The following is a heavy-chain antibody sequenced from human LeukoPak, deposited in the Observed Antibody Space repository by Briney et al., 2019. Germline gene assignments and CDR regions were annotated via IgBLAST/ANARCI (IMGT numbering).Heavy chain of an antibody. CDR3: ARPPVLPEYAFDI. CDR1: GGSISSSSYY. CDR2: IYDSGNT. V-gene: IGHV4-39*01. D-gene: IGHD2-15*01. J-gene: IGHJ3*02. Sequence: PSESRSLTCSVSGGSISSSSYYWGWIRHPPGKGLEWIGNIYDSGNTYYNPSLKRRVTISVDTSKNQFSLKLSSVTAADTAVYYCARPPVLPEYAFDIWGQGTMVSVSS.